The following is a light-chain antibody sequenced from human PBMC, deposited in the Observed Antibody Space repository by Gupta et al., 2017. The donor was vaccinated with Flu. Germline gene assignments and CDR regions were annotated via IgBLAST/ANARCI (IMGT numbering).Light chain of an antibody. J-gene: IGKJ1*01. V-gene: IGKV1-39*01. Sequence: DIQMTQSPSSLSASVGDRVSITCRASQDIISYLNWYQQKPGKAPKLLIFGASSLQSGVPSRFSGSGFRTAFTLTISRLQPEDFAIYYCQQSDSTPKTFGQGTKVEIK. CDR1: QDIISY. CDR3: QQSDSTPKT. CDR2: GAS.